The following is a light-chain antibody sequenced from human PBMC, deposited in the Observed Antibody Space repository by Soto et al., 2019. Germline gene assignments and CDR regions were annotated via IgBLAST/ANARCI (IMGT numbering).Light chain of an antibody. Sequence: EIVLTQSPGTLSLSPGERATLSCRASQSVSSTYFAWYQQRPGQAPRLLIYDASTRATGIPPRFSGGGSGTEFTVTISSLQSEDFAIYYCQQYDIWPPYTFGQGTKVDIK. V-gene: IGKV3-15*01. CDR2: DAS. J-gene: IGKJ2*01. CDR1: QSVSSTY. CDR3: QQYDIWPPYT.